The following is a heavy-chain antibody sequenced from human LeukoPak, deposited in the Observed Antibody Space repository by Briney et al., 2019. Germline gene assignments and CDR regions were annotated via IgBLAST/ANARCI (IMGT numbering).Heavy chain of an antibody. CDR2: INHSGST. CDR3: ARHFSSGYSIDI. CDR1: GGSFSGYY. V-gene: IGHV4-34*01. J-gene: IGHJ3*02. Sequence: PSETLSLTCAVYGGSFSGYYWSWIRQPPGKGLEWIGEINHSGSTNYNPSLKSRVTMSVDTSKNQFSLKLSSVTAADTAVYYCARHFSSGYSIDIWGQGTMVTVSS. D-gene: IGHD3-22*01.